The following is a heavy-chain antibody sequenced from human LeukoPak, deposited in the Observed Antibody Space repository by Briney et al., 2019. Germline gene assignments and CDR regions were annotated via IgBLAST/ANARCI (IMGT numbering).Heavy chain of an antibody. CDR2: ISGSGGST. V-gene: IGHV3-23*01. Sequence: GGSLRLPCAASGFTFSSYAMSWVRQAPGKGLEWVSAISGSGGSTYYADSVKGRFTISRDNSKNTLYLQMNSLRAEDTAVYYCAKSPGSSGWFFDYWGQGTLVTVSS. J-gene: IGHJ4*02. CDR1: GFTFSSYA. CDR3: AKSPGSSGWFFDY. D-gene: IGHD6-19*01.